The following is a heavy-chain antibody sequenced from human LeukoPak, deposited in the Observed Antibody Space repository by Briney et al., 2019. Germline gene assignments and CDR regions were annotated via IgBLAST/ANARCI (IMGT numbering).Heavy chain of an antibody. CDR3: ARGPTGWFDP. D-gene: IGHD1-14*01. V-gene: IGHV4-34*01. J-gene: IGHJ5*02. CDR2: INHSGST. CDR1: GGSFSGYY. Sequence: SETLSLTCAVYGGSFSGYYWSWIRQPPGKGLEWIGEINHSGSTNYNPSLKSRVTISVDTSKNQFSLKLSSVTAADTAAYYCARGPTGWFDPWGQGTLVTVSS.